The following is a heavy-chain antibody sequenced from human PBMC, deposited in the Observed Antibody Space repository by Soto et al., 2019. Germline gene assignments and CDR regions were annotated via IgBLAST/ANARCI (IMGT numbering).Heavy chain of an antibody. CDR1: GGSISSGDYY. CDR3: ARASTTGTTFYNWFDP. V-gene: IGHV4-30-4*01. D-gene: IGHD1-1*01. CDR2: SYYSGYT. J-gene: IGHJ5*02. Sequence: SETLSLTCTVSGGSISSGDYYWSWIRQPPGKGLEWIGYSYYSGYTYYNPSLKSRVTISVDTSKNQFSLKLSSVTAADTAVYYCARASTTGTTFYNWFDPWGQGTLVTVSS.